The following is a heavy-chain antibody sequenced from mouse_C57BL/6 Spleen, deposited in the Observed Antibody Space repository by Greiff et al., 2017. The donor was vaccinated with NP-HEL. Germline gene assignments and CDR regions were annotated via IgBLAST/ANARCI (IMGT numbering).Heavy chain of an antibody. CDR2: IYPGSGST. CDR3: AHYYYGSRYWYFDG. CDR1: GYTFTSYW. J-gene: IGHJ1*03. V-gene: IGHV1-55*01. Sequence: QVQLQQPGAELVKPGASVKMSCKASGYTFTSYWITWVKQRPGQGLEWIGDIYPGSGSTNYNEKFKSKATLTVDTSSSTAYMQLSSLTSEDSAVYYCAHYYYGSRYWYFDGWGTGTTVTVSS. D-gene: IGHD1-1*01.